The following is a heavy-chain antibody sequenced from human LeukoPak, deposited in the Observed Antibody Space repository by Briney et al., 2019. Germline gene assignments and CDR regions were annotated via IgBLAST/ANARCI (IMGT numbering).Heavy chain of an antibody. CDR2: INHSGST. D-gene: IGHD3-10*01. J-gene: IGHJ6*03. V-gene: IGHV4-34*01. CDR1: GGSFSGYY. CDR3: ARGSGSAGGYYYYMDV. Sequence: PSETLSLTCAVYGGSFSGYYWSWIRQPPGKGLEWIGEINHSGSTNYNPSLKSRVTISVDTSKNQFSLKLSSVTAADTAVYYCARGSGSAGGYYYYMDVWGKGTTVTVSS.